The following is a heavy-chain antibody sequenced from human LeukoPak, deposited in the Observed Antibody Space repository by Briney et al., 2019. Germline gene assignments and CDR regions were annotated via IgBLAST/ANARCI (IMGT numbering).Heavy chain of an antibody. CDR2: INHSGST. J-gene: IGHJ6*04. V-gene: IGHV4-34*01. CDR3: ARTIAVAGTLYYYCGMDV. Sequence: PSETLSLTCAVYGGSLSGYYWTCIRQPPGKGLEWIGEINHSGSTNYNPSLKSRVTISVDTSKRQFSLKLSSVTAADTAVYYCARTIAVAGTLYYYCGMDVWGKGTTVTVSS. CDR1: GGSLSGYY. D-gene: IGHD6-19*01.